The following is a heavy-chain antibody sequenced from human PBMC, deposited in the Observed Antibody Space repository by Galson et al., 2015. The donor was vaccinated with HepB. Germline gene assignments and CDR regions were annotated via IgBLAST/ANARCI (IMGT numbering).Heavy chain of an antibody. CDR3: AKEGSAGVGATDY. CDR2: ISGSGGST. Sequence: SLRLSCAASGFTFSSYAMSWVRQAPGKGLEWVSAISGSGGSTYYADSVKGRFTISRDNSKNTLYMQMNSLRAEDTAVYYCAKEGSAGVGATDYWGQGTLVTVSS. CDR1: GFTFSSYA. J-gene: IGHJ4*02. V-gene: IGHV3-23*01. D-gene: IGHD1-26*01.